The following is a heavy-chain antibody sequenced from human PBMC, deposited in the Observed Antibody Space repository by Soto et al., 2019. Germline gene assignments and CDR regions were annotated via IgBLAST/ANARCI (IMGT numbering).Heavy chain of an antibody. J-gene: IGHJ6*02. Sequence: SVKVSCKASGGTFSSYAISWVRQAPGQGLEWMGGIIPIFGTANYAQKFQGRVTITADESTGTAYMELSSLRSEDTAVYYCARDPYGDYTAGYYGMDVWGQGTTVTVSS. CDR1: GGTFSSYA. D-gene: IGHD4-17*01. CDR3: ARDPYGDYTAGYYGMDV. V-gene: IGHV1-69*13. CDR2: IIPIFGTA.